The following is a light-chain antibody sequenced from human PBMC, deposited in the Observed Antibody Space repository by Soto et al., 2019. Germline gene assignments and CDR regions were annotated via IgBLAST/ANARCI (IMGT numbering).Light chain of an antibody. CDR3: QQYGSSRGFT. V-gene: IGKV3-20*01. CDR2: GAS. Sequence: EIVLTQSPGTLSLSPGERATLSCRASQSVSSSYLAWYQQKPGQAPRLLIYGASGRATGIPDRFSGSGSGTDSTLTISTLEPEDLAVYYCQQYGSSRGFTFGPGTKVDIK. J-gene: IGKJ3*01. CDR1: QSVSSSY.